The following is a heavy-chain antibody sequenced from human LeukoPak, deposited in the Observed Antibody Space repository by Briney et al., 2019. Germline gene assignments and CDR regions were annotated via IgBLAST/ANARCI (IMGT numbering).Heavy chain of an antibody. CDR3: ARGQTDIVVVVAALNDAFDI. CDR1: GFTFSSYG. Sequence: GGSLRLSCAASGFTFSSYGMHWVRQAPGKGLEGVAVIWYDGSNKYYADSVKGRFTISRDNSKNTLYLQMNSLRAEDTAVYYCARGQTDIVVVVAALNDAFDIWGQGTMVTVSS. CDR2: IWYDGSNK. J-gene: IGHJ3*02. V-gene: IGHV3-33*01. D-gene: IGHD2-15*01.